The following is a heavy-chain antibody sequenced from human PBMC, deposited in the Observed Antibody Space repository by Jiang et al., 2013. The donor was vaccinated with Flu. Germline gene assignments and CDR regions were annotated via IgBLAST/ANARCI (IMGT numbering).Heavy chain of an antibody. CDR1: GGSISSGSYY. Sequence: GPGLVKPSETLSLTCTVSGGSISSGSYYWGWIRQPPGKGLEWIGSIYYSGNTYNNPSLKSRVTISVDTSKNQVSLKLSSVTAADTAVYYCARHFVVGGYEQQPNPEYHFDY. CDR2: IYYSGNT. CDR3: ARHFVVGGYEQQPNPEYHFDY. J-gene: IGHJ4*01. D-gene: IGHD5-12*01. V-gene: IGHV4-39*07.